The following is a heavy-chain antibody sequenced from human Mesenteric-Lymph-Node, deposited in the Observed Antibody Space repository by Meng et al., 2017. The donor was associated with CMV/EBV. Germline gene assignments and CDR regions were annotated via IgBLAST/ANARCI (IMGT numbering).Heavy chain of an antibody. V-gene: IGHV4-59*01. Sequence: SETLSLTCTVSGASISSYFWSWIRQSPGKGLEWIGYMYHIGSTNYNPSLESRVTMSVDTSKNQYSLKLNSVTAADTAIYYCARVSYSSSSGADFWGQGTLVTVSS. D-gene: IGHD6-6*01. CDR2: MYHIGST. CDR1: GASISSYF. J-gene: IGHJ4*02. CDR3: ARVSYSSSSGADF.